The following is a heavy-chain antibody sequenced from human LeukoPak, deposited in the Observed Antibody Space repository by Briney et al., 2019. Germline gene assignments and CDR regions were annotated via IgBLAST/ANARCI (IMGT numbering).Heavy chain of an antibody. J-gene: IGHJ5*02. D-gene: IGHD5-24*01. CDR3: ARHGVRDGYNPLPFDP. V-gene: IGHV5-51*01. CDR2: IYPGDSDT. CDR1: GYSFTSYW. Sequence: GESLKISCKGSGYSFTSYWIGWVRQMPGKGLGWMGIIYPGDSDTRYSPSFQGQVTISADKSISTAYLQWSSLKASDTAMYYCARHGVRDGYNPLPFDPWGQGTLVTVSS.